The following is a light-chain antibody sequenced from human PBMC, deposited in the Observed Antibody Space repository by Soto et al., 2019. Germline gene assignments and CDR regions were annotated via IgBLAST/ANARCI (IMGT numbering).Light chain of an antibody. CDR3: LQGTHWPWT. CDR2: RVS. Sequence: DVVMTQSPLSLPVTLGQPASISCRSSQSLVHSDGNTYLNWFQQRPGQSPRRLIYRVSNRDSGVQDRFSGSGSGTNFTLNISRVEAEDGGVYYCLQGTHWPWTFGQGTKVEIK. CDR1: QSLVHSDGNTY. V-gene: IGKV2-30*02. J-gene: IGKJ1*01.